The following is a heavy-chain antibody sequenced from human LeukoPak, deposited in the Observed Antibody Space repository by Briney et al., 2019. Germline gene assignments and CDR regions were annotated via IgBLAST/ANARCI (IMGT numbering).Heavy chain of an antibody. CDR2: IRSKAYGGTT. CDR3: TSCQTEIQLWPIHFDY. J-gene: IGHJ4*02. D-gene: IGHD5-18*01. Sequence: GGSLRLSCAASGFRFRNEWMSWVRQAPGKGLEWVGFIRSKAYGGTTEYAASVKGRFTISRDDSKSIAYLQMNSLKTEDTAVYYCTSCQTEIQLWPIHFDYWGQGTLVTVSS. CDR1: GFRFRNEW. V-gene: IGHV3-49*04.